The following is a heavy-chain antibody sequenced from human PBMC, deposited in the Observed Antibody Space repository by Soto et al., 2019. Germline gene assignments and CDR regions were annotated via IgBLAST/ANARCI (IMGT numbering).Heavy chain of an antibody. D-gene: IGHD2-21*01. CDR1: GFTFSNYE. J-gene: IGHJ4*02. CDR2: IDTSGDAM. CDR3: ARESIGCGGDCLDY. Sequence: GGSLRLSCAVSGFTFSNYELNWVRQAPGKGLEWISYIDTSGDAMFYADHLKGRFAVSRDNTMNSLYLQMNSLRAEDTAAYYCARESIGCGGDCLDYWGQGTLVTVSS. V-gene: IGHV3-48*03.